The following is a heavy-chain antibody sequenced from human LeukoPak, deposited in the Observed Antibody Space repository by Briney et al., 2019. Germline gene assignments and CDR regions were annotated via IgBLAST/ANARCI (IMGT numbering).Heavy chain of an antibody. J-gene: IGHJ4*02. CDR3: ARGLSGSYYMFDY. Sequence: SETLSLTCAVYGGSFSGYYWSWIRQPPGKGLEWIGEINHSGSTNYNPSLKSRVTISVDTSKNQFSLKLSSVTAADTAVYYCARGLSGSYYMFDYWGQGTLVTVSS. V-gene: IGHV4-34*01. CDR1: GGSFSGYY. CDR2: INHSGST. D-gene: IGHD1-26*01.